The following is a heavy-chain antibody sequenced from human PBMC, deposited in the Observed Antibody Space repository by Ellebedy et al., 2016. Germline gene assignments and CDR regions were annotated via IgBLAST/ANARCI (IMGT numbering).Heavy chain of an antibody. CDR1: GITLSSYW. V-gene: IGHV3-7*04. Sequence: GESLKISCAGAGITLSSYWMTWVRQAPGKGLEWVANIKQDGSEKYYVDSVKGRFTISRDNAKNSLYLQMNSLRAEDTAVYYCARARYYMDVWGNGTTVIVSS. CDR2: IKQDGSEK. J-gene: IGHJ6*03. CDR3: ARARYYMDV.